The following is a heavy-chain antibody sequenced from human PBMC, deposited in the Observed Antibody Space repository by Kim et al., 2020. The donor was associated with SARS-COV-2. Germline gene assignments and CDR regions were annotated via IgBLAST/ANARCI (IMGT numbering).Heavy chain of an antibody. CDR1: GFTFGEYG. CDR2: LSWNSGSM. Sequence: GGSLRLSCAASGFTFGEYGMHWVRQAPGKGLEWVSGLSWNSGSMYYADSVKGRFTISRDNAKNSLYLRMNSLRTEDTALYYCAKDMRACTSAACYMDKNYMDVWGKGTTVTVSS. D-gene: IGHD2-2*02. CDR3: AKDMRACTSAACYMDKNYMDV. V-gene: IGHV3-9*01. J-gene: IGHJ6*03.